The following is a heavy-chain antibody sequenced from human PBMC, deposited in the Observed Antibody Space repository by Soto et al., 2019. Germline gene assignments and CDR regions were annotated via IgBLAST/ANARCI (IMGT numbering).Heavy chain of an antibody. V-gene: IGHV3-43*01. CDR3: AKDIGRGITYGMDV. J-gene: IGHJ6*02. CDR2: ISWDGGST. Sequence: PGGSLRLSCAASGFTFDDYTMHWVRQAPGKGLEWVSLISWDGGSTYYADSVKGRFTISRDNSKNSLYLQMNSLRTEDTALYYCAKDIGRGITYGMDVWGQGTTVTVSS. CDR1: GFTFDDYT. D-gene: IGHD1-26*01.